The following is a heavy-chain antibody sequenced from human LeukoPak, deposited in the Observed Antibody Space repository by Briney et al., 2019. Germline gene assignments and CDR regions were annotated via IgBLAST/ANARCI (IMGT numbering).Heavy chain of an antibody. CDR2: MKYDGSEE. V-gene: IGHV3-7*01. Sequence: GGSLRLSCAASGFTFSSYWMSWVRQAPGKGLEWVANMKYDGSEECYVDSVKGRFTISRDNAKNSLYLQMNSLRAEDTAVYYCARDIEAAGLFLDYWGQGALVTVSS. CDR1: GFTFSSYW. J-gene: IGHJ4*02. D-gene: IGHD6-13*01. CDR3: ARDIEAAGLFLDY.